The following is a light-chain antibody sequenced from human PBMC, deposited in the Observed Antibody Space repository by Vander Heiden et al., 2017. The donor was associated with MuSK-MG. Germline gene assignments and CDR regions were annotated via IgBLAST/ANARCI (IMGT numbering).Light chain of an antibody. CDR1: QSVRSL. V-gene: IGKV3-11*01. J-gene: IGKJ5*01. CDR2: DAS. CDR3: QQRSSWPIT. Sequence: EIVLTQSPATLSLSPGGRATLSCRASQSVRSLLGWYQQKPGQAPRLLIYDASNRATGIPARFSGSGSGTDFTLTISSLEPEDFAVYYCQQRSSWPITFGQGTRLEIK.